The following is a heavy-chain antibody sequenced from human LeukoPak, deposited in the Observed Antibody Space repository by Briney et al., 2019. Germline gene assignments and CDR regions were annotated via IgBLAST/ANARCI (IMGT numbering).Heavy chain of an antibody. Sequence: GGSLRLSCAASGFTFSNYWMSWVRQAPGKWREWVANIKQDGSEKYYVDSVKGRFTISRDNAKNSLYLQMNSLGAEDTAVYYCARVYGDYLSYWGQGTLVTVSS. J-gene: IGHJ4*02. CDR2: IKQDGSEK. D-gene: IGHD4-17*01. CDR3: ARVYGDYLSY. CDR1: GFTFSNYW. V-gene: IGHV3-7*03.